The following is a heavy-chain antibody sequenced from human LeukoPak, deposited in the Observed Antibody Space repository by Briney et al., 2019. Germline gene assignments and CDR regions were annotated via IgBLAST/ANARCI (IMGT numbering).Heavy chain of an antibody. CDR2: INTNTGNP. V-gene: IGHV7-4-1*02. D-gene: IGHD1-26*01. CDR3: ARFRRTSHASGDNWFDP. CDR1: GYTFTSYA. J-gene: IGHJ5*02. Sequence: ASVKVSCKASGYTFTSYAMNWVRQAPGQGLEWMGWINTNTGNPTYAQGFTGRFVFSLDTSVSTAYLQISSLKAEDTAVYYCARFRRTSHASGDNWFDPWGQGTLVTVSS.